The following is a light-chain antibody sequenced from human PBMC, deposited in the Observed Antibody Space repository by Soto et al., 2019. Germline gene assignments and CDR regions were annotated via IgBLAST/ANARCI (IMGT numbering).Light chain of an antibody. CDR2: EVN. CDR3: YSRAGSGPPWV. J-gene: IGLJ3*02. V-gene: IGLV2-23*02. CDR1: SSDIGSYNF. Sequence: QSALTQPASVSGSPGQSITISCTGTSSDIGSYNFVSWYQQHPGKAPKLMISEVNKRPSGVSNRFSGSKSGNTASLTISGLQAEDEADYYCYSRAGSGPPWVFGGGTQLTVL.